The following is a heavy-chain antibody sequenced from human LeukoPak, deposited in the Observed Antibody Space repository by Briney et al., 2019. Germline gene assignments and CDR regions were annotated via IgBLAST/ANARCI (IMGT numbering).Heavy chain of an antibody. CDR3: ARAAIFGVVITLDYYYMDV. CDR1: GYTFTSYG. V-gene: IGHV1-18*01. J-gene: IGHJ6*03. CDR2: ISAYNGNT. Sequence: ASVKVSCKASGYTFTSYGISWVRQAPGQGLEWMGWISAYNGNTNYAQKFQGRVTITADKSTSTAYMELSSLRSEDTAVYYCARAAIFGVVITLDYYYMDVWGKGTTVTVSS. D-gene: IGHD3-3*01.